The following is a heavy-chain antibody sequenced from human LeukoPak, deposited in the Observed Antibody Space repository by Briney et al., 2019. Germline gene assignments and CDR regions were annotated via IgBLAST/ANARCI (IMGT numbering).Heavy chain of an antibody. CDR3: ARLYFGETDYYYYGMDV. CDR1: GGSFSGYY. Sequence: SETLSLTCAVYGGSFSGYYWSWIRQPPGKGLEWIGEINHSGSTNYNPSLTSRVTISVDTSKSQFSLKLSSVTAADTAVYYCARLYFGETDYYYYGMDVWGQGTTVTVSS. D-gene: IGHD2/OR15-2a*01. CDR2: INHSGST. J-gene: IGHJ6*02. V-gene: IGHV4-34*01.